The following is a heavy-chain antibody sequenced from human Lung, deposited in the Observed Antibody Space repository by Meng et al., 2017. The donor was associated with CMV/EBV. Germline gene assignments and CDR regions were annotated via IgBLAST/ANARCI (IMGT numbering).Heavy chain of an antibody. CDR2: ISHSGIT. J-gene: IGHJ4*02. CDR1: GESFSGYS. CDR3: ARTLPPARGHRLDY. D-gene: IGHD1-14*01. Sequence: SXTXSLXCAVHGESFSGYSWSWIRQPPGKGLEWIGEISHSGITNYNPSLKSRVTISLDTSKNQFSLKLNSVAAAATAVFYCARTLPPARGHRLDYWGQGTLVTVSS. V-gene: IGHV4-34*01.